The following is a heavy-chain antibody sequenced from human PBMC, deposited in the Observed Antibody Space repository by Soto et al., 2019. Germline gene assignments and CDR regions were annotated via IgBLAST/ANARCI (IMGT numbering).Heavy chain of an antibody. CDR1: GFTFSGYA. D-gene: IGHD2-2*01. V-gene: IGHV3-23*01. J-gene: IGHJ6*02. CDR2: ISGSGVRT. Sequence: GGSLRLSGAASGFTFSGYAISWVGQAPGKGLEWGSAISGSGVRTYYADSVKGRFTISRDNSKNTLYLQMNSLRAEDTAVYYCAKDGPIVVVPAALYYYYYGMDVWGQGTTVTVSS. CDR3: AKDGPIVVVPAALYYYYYGMDV.